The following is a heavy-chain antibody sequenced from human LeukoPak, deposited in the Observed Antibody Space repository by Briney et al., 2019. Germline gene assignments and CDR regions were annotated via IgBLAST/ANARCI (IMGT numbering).Heavy chain of an antibody. D-gene: IGHD1-1*01. CDR1: GYSFYAYW. Sequence: GESLKISCKGSGYSFYAYWIGWVRPMPGKGLEWMGMIYPTDSDTRYSPSFQGQVTISADQSISTAYLHWSSLKASDTAIYYCARRAPTIVPGMTGSFDYWGQGTVVTVSS. J-gene: IGHJ4*02. V-gene: IGHV5-51*01. CDR3: ARRAPTIVPGMTGSFDY. CDR2: IYPTDSDT.